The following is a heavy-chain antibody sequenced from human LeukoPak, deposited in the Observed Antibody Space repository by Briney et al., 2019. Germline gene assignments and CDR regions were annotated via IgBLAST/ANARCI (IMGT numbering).Heavy chain of an antibody. Sequence: NSSETLSLTCTVSGGSISSYYWSWIRQPPGKGLEWIGSIYHSGSTYYNPSLKSRVTISVDTSKNQFSLKLSSVTAADTAVYYCARGGDFGVVIIDYWGQGTLVTVSS. J-gene: IGHJ4*02. V-gene: IGHV4-59*08. CDR1: GGSISSYY. CDR2: IYHSGST. D-gene: IGHD3-3*01. CDR3: ARGGDFGVVIIDY.